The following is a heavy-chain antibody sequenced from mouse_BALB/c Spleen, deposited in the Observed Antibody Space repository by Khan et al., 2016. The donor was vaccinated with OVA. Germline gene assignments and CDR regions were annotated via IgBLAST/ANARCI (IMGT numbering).Heavy chain of an antibody. CDR3: ARRDYGSSYPGIAY. D-gene: IGHD1-1*01. J-gene: IGHJ3*01. CDR1: GYSFTDYI. Sequence: QVRLQQSGPELVMPGASVKMSCKASGYSFTDYIITWVKQRTGQGLQWIGEIYPGSGSIYSNEKFKGKATLTADKSYNTAYMQLSRMTAEDSAVSFCARRDYGSSYPGIAYWGQGTLVTVSA. CDR2: IYPGSGSI. V-gene: IGHV1-77*01.